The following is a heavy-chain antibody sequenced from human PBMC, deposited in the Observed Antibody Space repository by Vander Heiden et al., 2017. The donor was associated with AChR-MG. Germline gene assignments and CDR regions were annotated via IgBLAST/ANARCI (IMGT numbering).Heavy chain of an antibody. J-gene: IGHJ3*02. D-gene: IGHD2-2*02. V-gene: IGHV1-2*02. CDR3: ARGYRYCSSTSCYTRTDDAFDI. CDR2: INPNSGGT. CDR1: GYTFTGYY. Sequence: QVQLVQSGAEVKKPGASVKVSCKASGYTFTGYYMHWVRQAPGQGLEWMGWINPNSGGTNYAQKFQGRVTMTRDTSISTAYMELSRLRSDDTAVYYCARGYRYCSSTSCYTRTDDAFDIWGQGTMVTVSS.